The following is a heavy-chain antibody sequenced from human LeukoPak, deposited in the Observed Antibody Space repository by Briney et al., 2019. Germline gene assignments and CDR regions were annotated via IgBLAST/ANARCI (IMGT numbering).Heavy chain of an antibody. J-gene: IGHJ4*02. Sequence: SETLSLTCTVSGGSIDSYYWSWIRQPPGEGLEWIGYVYYTGSTEYHPSLKSRVTISLDTSKNQFSLKLTSVTAADTAVYYCARVYQSAEYYFDYWGQGNLVSVSS. V-gene: IGHV4-59*01. CDR3: ARVYQSAEYYFDY. CDR2: VYYTGST. CDR1: GGSIDSYY. D-gene: IGHD2/OR15-2a*01.